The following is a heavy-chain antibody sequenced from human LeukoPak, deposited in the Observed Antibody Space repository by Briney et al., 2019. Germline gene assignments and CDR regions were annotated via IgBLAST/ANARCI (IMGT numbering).Heavy chain of an antibody. D-gene: IGHD2-21*02. J-gene: IGHJ4*02. CDR1: GGSISSSSYY. Sequence: SETLSLTCTVSGGSISSSSYYWSWIRQPAGKGLEWIGRIYTSGSTNYNPSLKSRVTISVDTSKNQFSLKLSSVTAADTAVYYCAREAYCGGDCYSGFDYWGQGTLVTVSS. CDR2: IYTSGST. CDR3: AREAYCGGDCYSGFDY. V-gene: IGHV4-61*02.